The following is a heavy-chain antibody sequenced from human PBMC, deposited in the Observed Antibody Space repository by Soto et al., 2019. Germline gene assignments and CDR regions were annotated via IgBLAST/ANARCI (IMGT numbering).Heavy chain of an antibody. CDR1: GFTFSSYA. CDR2: ISGSGGST. V-gene: IGHV3-23*01. J-gene: IGHJ4*02. CDR3: ARRGSGSYFDY. Sequence: EVQLLESGGGLVQPGGSLRLSCAASGFTFSSYAMSWVRQAPGKGLEWVSVISGSGGSTYYADSVKGRFTISRDNSENTLYLQMNSLRAEDTAVYYCARRGSGSYFDYWGQGTLVTVSS. D-gene: IGHD1-26*01.